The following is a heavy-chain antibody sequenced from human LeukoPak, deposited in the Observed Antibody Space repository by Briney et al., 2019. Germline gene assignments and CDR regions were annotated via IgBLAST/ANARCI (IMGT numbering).Heavy chain of an antibody. V-gene: IGHV3-64D*06. D-gene: IGHD3-22*01. Sequence: GGSLRLSCSASGFTFSSYVMHWVRPAPGQGLEYVSAVDSNGISTYYADSVKGRFTISRDNSKNSLYLQMSSLRAEDTAVYYCVKDSYDSSGYYYFDYWGQGTLVTVSS. CDR2: VDSNGIST. CDR3: VKDSYDSSGYYYFDY. J-gene: IGHJ4*02. CDR1: GFTFSSYV.